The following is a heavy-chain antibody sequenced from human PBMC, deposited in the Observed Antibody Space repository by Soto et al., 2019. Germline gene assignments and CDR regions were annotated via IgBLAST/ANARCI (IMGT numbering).Heavy chain of an antibody. CDR1: GYTFTSYG. V-gene: IGHV1-18*01. Sequence: ASVKVSCKASGYTFTSYGISWVRQAPGQGLEWMGWISAYNGSTNYAQKLQGRVTMTTDTSTSTAYMELRSLRSDDTAVYYCARDQVDIVVVVAAYMDVWGKGTTVTVSS. J-gene: IGHJ6*03. CDR2: ISAYNGST. D-gene: IGHD2-15*01. CDR3: ARDQVDIVVVVAAYMDV.